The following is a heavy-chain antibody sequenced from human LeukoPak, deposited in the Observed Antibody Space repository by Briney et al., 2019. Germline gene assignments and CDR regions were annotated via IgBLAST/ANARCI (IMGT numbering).Heavy chain of an antibody. J-gene: IGHJ3*02. D-gene: IGHD3-9*01. V-gene: IGHV1-69*01. CDR3: VLEGKYYDILTGTDAFDI. CDR1: GGTFSSYA. Sequence: SVKVSRKASGGTFSSYAISWVRQAPGQGLEWMGGIIPIFGTANYAQKFQSRVTITADESTSTAYMELSSLRSEDTAVYYCVLEGKYYDILTGTDAFDIWGQGTMVTVSS. CDR2: IIPIFGTA.